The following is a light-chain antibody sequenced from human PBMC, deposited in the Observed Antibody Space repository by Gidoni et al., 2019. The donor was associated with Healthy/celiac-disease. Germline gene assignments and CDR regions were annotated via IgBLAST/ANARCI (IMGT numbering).Light chain of an antibody. J-gene: IGLJ1*01. V-gene: IGLV1-44*01. Sequence: HSVLTQPTSASGTPGQRVTISCSGSSSNIGSNTVNWYQQIPGTAPKLLIYSNNQRPSWVPDRFAGSKSGTSASLAISGLQSEDEADYYCAAWDDSLNGYVFGTGTKVTVL. CDR3: AAWDDSLNGYV. CDR2: SNN. CDR1: SSNIGSNT.